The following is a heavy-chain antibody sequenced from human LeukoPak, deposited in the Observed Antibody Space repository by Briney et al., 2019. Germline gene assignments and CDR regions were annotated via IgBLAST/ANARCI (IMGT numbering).Heavy chain of an antibody. CDR2: ISDSGGTT. Sequence: GESLRLSCAASGFTFSSYAMSWVRQAPGKGLEWVSTISDSGGTTYYADSVKGRFTISRDNSKNTLYLQMNSLRAEDTAVYYCAKTSGWYYYYGMDVWGQGTTVTVSS. D-gene: IGHD6-19*01. CDR3: AKTSGWYYYYGMDV. CDR1: GFTFSSYA. V-gene: IGHV3-23*01. J-gene: IGHJ6*02.